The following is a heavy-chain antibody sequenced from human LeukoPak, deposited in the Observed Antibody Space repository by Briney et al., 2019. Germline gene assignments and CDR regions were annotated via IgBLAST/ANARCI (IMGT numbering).Heavy chain of an antibody. J-gene: IGHJ4*02. CDR3: ARHASGSLYYFDY. V-gene: IGHV4-34*01. D-gene: IGHD1-26*01. CDR1: GGSFSGYY. CDR2: INHSGST. Sequence: SETLSLTCAVYGGSFSGYYWSWIRQPPGKGLEWIGEINHSGSTYYNPSLKSRVTISVDTSKNQFSLKLSSVTAADTAVYYCARHASGSLYYFDYWGQGTLVTVSS.